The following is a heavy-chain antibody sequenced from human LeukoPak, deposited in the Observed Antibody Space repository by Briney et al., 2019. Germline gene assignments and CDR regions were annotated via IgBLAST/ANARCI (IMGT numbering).Heavy chain of an antibody. CDR2: IYYSGST. D-gene: IGHD5-12*01. Sequence: SETLSLTCAVYGGSFSGYYWSWIRQPPGKGLEWIGSIYYSGSTYYNPSLKSRVTISVDTSKNQFSLKLSSVTAADTAVYYCARDIVATTPYYFDYWGQGTLVTVSS. CDR1: GGSFSGYY. V-gene: IGHV4-34*01. J-gene: IGHJ4*02. CDR3: ARDIVATTPYYFDY.